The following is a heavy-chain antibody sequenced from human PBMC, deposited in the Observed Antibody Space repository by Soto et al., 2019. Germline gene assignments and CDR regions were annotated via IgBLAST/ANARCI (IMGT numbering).Heavy chain of an antibody. CDR3: ARALTGYGMDV. V-gene: IGHV1-18*01. CDR2: ITTYNGNT. J-gene: IGHJ6*01. Sequence: QVQLVQSGVEVREPGASVKVSCKAVRYIFTNYGVSWVRQAPGQGLEWMGWITTYNGNTEYEQKFQGRVTMTTDASPSTAYMELGSLRSDDTAIYYCARALTGYGMDVWGQGTTGTVSS. CDR1: RYIFTNYG.